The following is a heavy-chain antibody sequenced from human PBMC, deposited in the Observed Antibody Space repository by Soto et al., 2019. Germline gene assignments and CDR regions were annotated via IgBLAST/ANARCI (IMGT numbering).Heavy chain of an antibody. CDR2: IYHSGST. D-gene: IGHD1-26*01. CDR1: GGSISSGGYY. Sequence: PSETLSLTCTVSGGSISSGGYYWSWIRQHPGKGLEWIGEIYHSGSTNYNPSLKSRVTISVDKSKNQFSLKLSSVTAADTAVYYCASLPKWELQAFGYWGQGTLVTVSS. V-gene: IGHV4-39*07. CDR3: ASLPKWELQAFGY. J-gene: IGHJ4*02.